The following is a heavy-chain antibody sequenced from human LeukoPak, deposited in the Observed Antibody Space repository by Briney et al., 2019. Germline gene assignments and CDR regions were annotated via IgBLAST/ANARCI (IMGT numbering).Heavy chain of an antibody. CDR2: ISSGSNTI. Sequence: GGSLRLSCAASGFTFSSYSMNWVRQAPGKGLEWVSYISSGSNTIYYADYVKGRFTISRDNGKNSLYLQMNSLRDEDTAVYYCARDITVVRGLIGYYYGMDVWGQGTTVTVSS. V-gene: IGHV3-48*02. D-gene: IGHD3-10*01. CDR3: ARDITVVRGLIGYYYGMDV. CDR1: GFTFSSYS. J-gene: IGHJ6*02.